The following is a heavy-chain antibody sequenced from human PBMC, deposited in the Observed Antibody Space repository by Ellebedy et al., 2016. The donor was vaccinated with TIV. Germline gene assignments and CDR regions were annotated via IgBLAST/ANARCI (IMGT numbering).Heavy chain of an antibody. J-gene: IGHJ5*02. V-gene: IGHV4-4*07. CDR2: IHSSGST. Sequence: MPSETLSLTCTVSGDSIRNYYWSRIRQPAGKGLEWIGRIHSSGSTNYNPSLMSRVTLSIDTSKNQFSLRLRSVIAADTAVYYCARDPEGWFGTNWFDPWGQGTLVTVSS. CDR1: GDSIRNYY. D-gene: IGHD3-10*01. CDR3: ARDPEGWFGTNWFDP.